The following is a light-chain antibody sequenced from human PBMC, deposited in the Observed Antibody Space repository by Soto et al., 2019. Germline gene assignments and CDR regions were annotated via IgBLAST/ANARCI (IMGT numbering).Light chain of an antibody. CDR1: SSDVGRYTY. CDR3: SSYTSSSTPYV. J-gene: IGLJ1*01. CDR2: DVT. Sequence: QSVLTQPRSVSGSPGQSVTISCTGTSSDVGRYTYVSWYQQHPGKAPQLIIRDVTERPSGVPDRFSGSKSGNTASLTISGLQAEDEADYYCSSYTSSSTPYVFGTGTKVTDL. V-gene: IGLV2-11*01.